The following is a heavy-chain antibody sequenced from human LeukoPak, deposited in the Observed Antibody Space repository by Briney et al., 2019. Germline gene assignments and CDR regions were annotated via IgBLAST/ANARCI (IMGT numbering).Heavy chain of an antibody. Sequence: SETLSLTCTVSGGSVSSDYWSWIRQPPGKGLEWIGHIYYNRITNYNPSLKSRVIMSVDTSKTHLSLRLSSVTAADTAVYYCARLHYDSSGNYYFDYWGQGTLVTVSS. V-gene: IGHV4-59*02. CDR1: GGSVSSDY. CDR2: IYYNRIT. D-gene: IGHD3-22*01. J-gene: IGHJ4*02. CDR3: ARLHYDSSGNYYFDY.